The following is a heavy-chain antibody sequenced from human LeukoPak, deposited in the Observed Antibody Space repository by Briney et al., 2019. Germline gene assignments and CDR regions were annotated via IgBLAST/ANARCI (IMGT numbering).Heavy chain of an antibody. D-gene: IGHD3-16*01. J-gene: IGHJ3*01. Sequence: GGSLRLSCAASGFTFSSYSMNWVRQAPGKGLEWVSYISESSTSIYYADSVKGRFTISRDNSKNTVYLQMNSLRAEDTALYYCAGTYGIGAFDFWGQGTMVTVSS. CDR1: GFTFSSYS. V-gene: IGHV3-48*01. CDR3: AGTYGIGAFDF. CDR2: ISESSTSI.